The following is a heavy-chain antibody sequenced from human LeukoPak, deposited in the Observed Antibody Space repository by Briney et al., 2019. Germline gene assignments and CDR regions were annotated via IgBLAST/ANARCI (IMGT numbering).Heavy chain of an antibody. J-gene: IGHJ4*02. Sequence: GGSLRLSCAASGFTFSSYEMNWVRQAPGKGLEWVSYISGGGSIIHYADSVKGRFTISRDNAKDSLYLQMNSLRAEDTAVYYCAREGDTSMAFPFDYWGQGTLVTVSS. D-gene: IGHD5-18*01. CDR2: ISGGGSII. CDR1: GFTFSSYE. CDR3: AREGDTSMAFPFDY. V-gene: IGHV3-48*03.